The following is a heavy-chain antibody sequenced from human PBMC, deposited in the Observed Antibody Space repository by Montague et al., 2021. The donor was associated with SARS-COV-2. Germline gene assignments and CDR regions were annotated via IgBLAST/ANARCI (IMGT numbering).Heavy chain of an antibody. CDR1: GGSLSSGGYY. CDR3: ARDLGRTGYYYGLDV. D-gene: IGHD3/OR15-3a*01. Sequence: TLSLTCTVSGGSLSSGGYYWSWIRQLPGKGLEWLGYFYYSGSTYYNPSLESRVFISADMSKNQFFLNLTSVTAADAAVYYCARDLGRTGYYYGLDVWGQGTTVTVSS. V-gene: IGHV4-31*03. CDR2: FYYSGST. J-gene: IGHJ6*02.